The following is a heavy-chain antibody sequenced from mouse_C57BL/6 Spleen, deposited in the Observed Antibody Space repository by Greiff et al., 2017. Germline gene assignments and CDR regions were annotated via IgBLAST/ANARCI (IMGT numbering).Heavy chain of an antibody. Sequence: EVQRVESGGGLVKPGGSLKLSCAASGFTFSSYAMSWVRQTPEKRLEWVATISDGGSYTYYPANVKGRFTISRDNAKNNLYLQMSHLKSEDTAMYYCARWPITTVVATDFDVWGTGTTVTVSS. V-gene: IGHV5-4*01. J-gene: IGHJ1*03. D-gene: IGHD1-1*01. CDR2: ISDGGSYT. CDR1: GFTFSSYA. CDR3: ARWPITTVVATDFDV.